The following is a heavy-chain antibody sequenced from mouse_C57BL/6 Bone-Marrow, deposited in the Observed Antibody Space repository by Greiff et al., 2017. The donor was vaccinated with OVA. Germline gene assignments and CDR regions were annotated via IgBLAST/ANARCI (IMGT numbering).Heavy chain of an antibody. Sequence: EVQLVESGGDLVKPGGSLKLSCAASGFTFSSYGMSWVRQTPDKRLEWVATISSGGSYTYYPDSVKGRFTISRDNAKNTLYLQMSSLKSEDTAMYYCASTVVADYWGQGTTLTVSS. J-gene: IGHJ2*01. D-gene: IGHD1-1*01. CDR1: GFTFSSYG. CDR2: ISSGGSYT. V-gene: IGHV5-6*01. CDR3: ASTVVADY.